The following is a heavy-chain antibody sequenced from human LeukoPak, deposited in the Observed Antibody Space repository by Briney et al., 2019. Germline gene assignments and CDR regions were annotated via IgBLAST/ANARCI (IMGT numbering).Heavy chain of an antibody. CDR1: GGFITIYY. V-gene: IGHV4-59*12. CDR2: IYYSGST. J-gene: IGHJ6*02. CDR3: ARPGYYGSGSYYPSGMDV. D-gene: IGHD3-10*01. Sequence: SETLSLTCTVSGGFITIYYWGWIRQPPGKGLDWIGYIYYSGSTYYNPSLKSRVTISVDTSKNQFSLKLSSVTAADTAVYYCARPGYYGSGSYYPSGMDVWGQGTTVTVSS.